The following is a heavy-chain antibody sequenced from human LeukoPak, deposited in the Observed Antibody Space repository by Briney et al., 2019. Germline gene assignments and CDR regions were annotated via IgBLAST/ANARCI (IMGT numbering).Heavy chain of an antibody. Sequence: PSETLSLTCTVSGGSISSYYWSWIRQPAGKGLEXXXXIYTSGSTNYNPSLKSRVTMSVDTSKNQFSLKLSSVTAADTAVYYCAREIGSSWYAVDAFDIWGQGTMVTVSS. CDR3: AREIGSSWYAVDAFDI. CDR2: IYTSGST. CDR1: GGSISSYY. D-gene: IGHD6-13*01. V-gene: IGHV4-4*07. J-gene: IGHJ3*02.